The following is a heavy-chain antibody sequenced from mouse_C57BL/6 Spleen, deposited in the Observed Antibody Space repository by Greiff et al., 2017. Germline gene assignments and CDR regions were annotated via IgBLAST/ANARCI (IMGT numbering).Heavy chain of an antibody. CDR3: VSQTGPWYFDV. J-gene: IGHJ1*03. CDR1: GFSFNTYA. D-gene: IGHD4-1*01. CDR2: IRSKSNNYAT. Sequence: EVQRVESGGGLVQPKGSLKLSCAASGFSFNTYAMNWVRQAPGKGLEWVARIRSKSNNYATYYADSVKDRFTISRDDSESMLYLQMNNLKTEDTAMYYCVSQTGPWYFDVWGTGTTVTVSS. V-gene: IGHV10-1*01.